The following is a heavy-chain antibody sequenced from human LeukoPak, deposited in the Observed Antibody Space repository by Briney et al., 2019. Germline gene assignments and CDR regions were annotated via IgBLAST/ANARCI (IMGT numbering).Heavy chain of an antibody. D-gene: IGHD3-9*01. CDR3: ARGISYYDILTGYRRTKYYFDY. V-gene: IGHV4-34*01. J-gene: IGHJ4*02. CDR1: GGSFSGYY. CDR2: INHSGST. Sequence: PSETLSLTCAVYGGSFSGYYWSWIRQPPGKGLEWIGEINHSGSTNYNPSLKSRVTISVDTSKNQFSLKLSSVTAADTAVYYCARGISYYDILTGYRRTKYYFDYWGQGTLVTVSS.